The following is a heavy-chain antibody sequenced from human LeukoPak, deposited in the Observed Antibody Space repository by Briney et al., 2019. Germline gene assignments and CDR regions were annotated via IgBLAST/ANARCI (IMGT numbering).Heavy chain of an antibody. D-gene: IGHD3-16*01. CDR1: GFTFSSYA. CDR2: ISGSGGST. J-gene: IGHJ4*02. V-gene: IGHV3-23*01. Sequence: PGGSLRLSCAASGFTFSSYAMSWVRQAPGKGLEWVSAISGSGGSTYYADSVKGRFTISRDNSKNTLYLQMNSLRAEDTAGNYFSKNPRGKTGPLDYWGQGTLVTVSS. CDR3: SKNPRGKTGPLDY.